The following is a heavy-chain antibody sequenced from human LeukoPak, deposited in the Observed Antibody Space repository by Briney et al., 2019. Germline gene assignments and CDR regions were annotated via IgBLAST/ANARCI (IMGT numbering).Heavy chain of an antibody. CDR3: AARRD. Sequence: GGSLRLSCAASGFSFGSYAMSWVRQAPGKGLEWVSSISSSSSFIYYADSVKGRFTISRDNAKNSLYLQMNSLRADETALAYYAARRDWGQGALVTVSS. CDR2: ISSSSSFI. V-gene: IGHV3-21*03. J-gene: IGHJ4*02. CDR1: GFSFGSYA.